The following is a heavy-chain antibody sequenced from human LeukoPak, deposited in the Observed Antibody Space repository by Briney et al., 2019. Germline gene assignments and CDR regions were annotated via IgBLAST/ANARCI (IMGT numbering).Heavy chain of an antibody. CDR1: GGSISSYY. CDR3: AIQGMVRGVTPAFDI. D-gene: IGHD3-10*01. V-gene: IGHV4-59*01. Sequence: PSETPSLTCTVSGGSISSYYWSWIRQPPGKGLEWIGYIYYSGSTNYNPSLKSRVTISVDTSKNQFSLKLSSVTAADTAVYYCAIQGMVRGVTPAFDIWGQGTMVTVSS. J-gene: IGHJ3*02. CDR2: IYYSGST.